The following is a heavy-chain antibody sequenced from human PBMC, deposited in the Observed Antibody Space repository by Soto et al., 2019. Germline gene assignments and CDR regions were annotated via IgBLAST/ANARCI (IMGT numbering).Heavy chain of an antibody. Sequence: SETLSLTCTVSGGSISSYYWSWIRQPAGKGLEWIGRIYTSGSTNYNPSLKSRVTMSVDTSKNQFSLNLSSVTAADTAVYYCARDQDILTGPLYGMDVWGQGTTVTVSS. V-gene: IGHV4-4*07. CDR3: ARDQDILTGPLYGMDV. J-gene: IGHJ6*02. D-gene: IGHD3-9*01. CDR2: IYTSGST. CDR1: GGSISSYY.